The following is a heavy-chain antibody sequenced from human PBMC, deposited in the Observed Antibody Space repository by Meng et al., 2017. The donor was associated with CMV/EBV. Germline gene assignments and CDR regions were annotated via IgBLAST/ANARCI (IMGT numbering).Heavy chain of an antibody. D-gene: IGHD1-26*01. Sequence: SETLSLTCAVYGGSFSGYYWSWIRQPPGKGPEWIGEINHSGSTNYNPSLKSRVTISVDTSKNQFSLKLSSVTAADTAVYYCARDGVGATTGFDYWGQGTLVTVSS. CDR1: GGSFSGYY. CDR2: INHSGST. CDR3: ARDGVGATTGFDY. J-gene: IGHJ4*02. V-gene: IGHV4-34*01.